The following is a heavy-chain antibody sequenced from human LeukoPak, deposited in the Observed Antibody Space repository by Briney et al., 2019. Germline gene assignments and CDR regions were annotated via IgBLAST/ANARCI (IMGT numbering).Heavy chain of an antibody. CDR3: ARDLTVGASHKSDY. Sequence: GGSLRLSCAASGFSFSSYSLNWVRQAPGKGLEGVSFISSSSSYIFYADSVKGRFTISRDNDKNSLFLQMDSLRVEDTAVYFCARDLTVGASHKSDYWGQGTLVTVSS. CDR1: GFSFSSYS. CDR2: ISSSSSYI. J-gene: IGHJ4*02. D-gene: IGHD4-11*01. V-gene: IGHV3-21*01.